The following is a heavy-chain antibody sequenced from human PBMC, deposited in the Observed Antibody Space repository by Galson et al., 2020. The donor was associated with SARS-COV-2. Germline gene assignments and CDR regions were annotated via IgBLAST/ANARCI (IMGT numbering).Heavy chain of an antibody. Sequence: GGSLRLSCAASGFNFLSHGMDWVRQAPGKGLEWVSVISSDESIKFYADSVKGRFTISRDNSKNMVYLDMNSLKSDDTAVYYCVRIAVAGNYFDFGGRGTQVTVSS. V-gene: IGHV3-30*03. CDR3: VRIAVAGNYFDF. J-gene: IGHJ4*02. CDR1: GFNFLSHG. D-gene: IGHD6-19*01. CDR2: ISSDESIK.